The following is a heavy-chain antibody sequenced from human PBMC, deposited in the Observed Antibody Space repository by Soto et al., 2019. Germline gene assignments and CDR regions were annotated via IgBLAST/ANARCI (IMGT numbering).Heavy chain of an antibody. CDR3: ARAERSSSIAPYYGMDV. V-gene: IGHV1-69*13. CDR2: IIPIFGTA. J-gene: IGHJ6*02. D-gene: IGHD6-6*01. CDR1: GGTFSSYA. Sequence: SVKFSCKASGGTFSSYAISWVRQAPGQGLEWMGGIIPIFGTANYAQKFQGRVTITADESTSTAYMELSSLRSEETAVYYCARAERSSSIAPYYGMDVWGQGTKVTVSS.